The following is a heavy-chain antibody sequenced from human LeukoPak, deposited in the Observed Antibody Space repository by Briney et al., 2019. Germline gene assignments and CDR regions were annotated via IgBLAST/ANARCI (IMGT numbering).Heavy chain of an antibody. Sequence: GASVKVSCKASGCTFTSYYMHWVRQAPGQGLEWMGIINPSGGSTSYAQKFQGRVTMTRDTSTSTVYMDLSSLRSEDTAVYYCARVVPAVAYYYYYYMDVWGKGTTVTVSS. V-gene: IGHV1-46*01. CDR3: ARVVPAVAYYYYYYMDV. CDR1: GCTFTSYY. J-gene: IGHJ6*03. CDR2: INPSGGST. D-gene: IGHD2-2*01.